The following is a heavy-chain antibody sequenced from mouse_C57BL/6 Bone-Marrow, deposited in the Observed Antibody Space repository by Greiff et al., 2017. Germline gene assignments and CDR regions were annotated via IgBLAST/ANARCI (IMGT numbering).Heavy chain of an antibody. V-gene: IGHV5-4*01. CDR1: GFTFSSYA. J-gene: IGHJ1*03. CDR3: ASDGWWYFAV. Sequence: EVLLVQSGGGLVKPGGSLKLSCAASGFTFSSYAMSWVRQTPEKRLEWVATISDGGSYTYYPDNVKGRITISRDNAKNTLYLQMSHLKSEDTAIYYCASDGWWYFAVWGTGTTVTVAA. D-gene: IGHD2-3*01. CDR2: ISDGGSYT.